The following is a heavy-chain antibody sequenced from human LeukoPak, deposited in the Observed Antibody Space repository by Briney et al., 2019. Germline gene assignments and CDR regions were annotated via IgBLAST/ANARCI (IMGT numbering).Heavy chain of an antibody. Sequence: SETLSLTCTVSGGSISSGGYYWGWIRQPPGKGLEWIGSIYYSGSTYYNPSLKSRDTISVDTSKNQFSLKLSSVTAADTAVYYCARLTTVIRTDWFDPWGQGTLVTVSS. D-gene: IGHD4-23*01. V-gene: IGHV4-39*01. CDR2: IYYSGST. CDR1: GGSISSGGYY. J-gene: IGHJ5*02. CDR3: ARLTTVIRTDWFDP.